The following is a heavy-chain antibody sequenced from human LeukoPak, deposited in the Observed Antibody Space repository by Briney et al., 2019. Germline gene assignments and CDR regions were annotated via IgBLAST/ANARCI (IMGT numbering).Heavy chain of an antibody. CDR3: ASPTSRAAGTFHFQH. D-gene: IGHD6-13*01. J-gene: IGHJ1*01. CDR2: IIPIFGTA. Sequence: SVTVSCKASGGTFSSYAISWVRQAPGQGLEWMGGIIPIFGTANYAQKFQGRVTITADESTSTAYMELSSLRSEDTAVYYCASPTSRAAGTFHFQHWGQGTLVTVSS. CDR1: GGTFSSYA. V-gene: IGHV1-69*01.